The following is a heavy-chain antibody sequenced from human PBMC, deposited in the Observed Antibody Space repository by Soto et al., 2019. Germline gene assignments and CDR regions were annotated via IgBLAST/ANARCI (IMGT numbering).Heavy chain of an antibody. Sequence: EVQLVESGGGLVQPGGSLRLSCAASGFTFSSYSMNWVRQAPGKGLEWVSYISSSSSTIYYADSVKGRFTISRANAKNSLYLQMNSLRAEDTAVYYCARGASLNWFDPWGQGTLVTVSS. J-gene: IGHJ5*02. CDR2: ISSSSSTI. V-gene: IGHV3-48*01. CDR3: ARGASLNWFDP. CDR1: GFTFSSYS.